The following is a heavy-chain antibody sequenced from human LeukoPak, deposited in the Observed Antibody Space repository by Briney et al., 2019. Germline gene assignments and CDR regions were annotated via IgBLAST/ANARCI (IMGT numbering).Heavy chain of an antibody. CDR2: ISSSSSYI. CDR1: GFTFSSYS. CDR3: ARYYYDSSGYYYPFDY. D-gene: IGHD3-22*01. J-gene: IGHJ4*02. Sequence: GGSLRLSCAASGFTFSSYSMDWVRQAPGKGLEWVSSISSSSSYIYYADSVKGRFTISRDNAKNSLYLQMNSLRAEDTAAYYCARYYYDSSGYYYPFDYWGQGTLVTVSS. V-gene: IGHV3-21*01.